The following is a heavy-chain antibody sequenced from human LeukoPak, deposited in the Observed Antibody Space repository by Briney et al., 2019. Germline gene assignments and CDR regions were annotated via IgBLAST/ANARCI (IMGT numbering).Heavy chain of an antibody. Sequence: GGSLRLSCAASGFSFSSYAMTWVRQAPGKGLERVSALSASGGTTYYADSVKGRFTTSRDNSKNTLYLQMNSLRAEDTAVYYCAKLPREYCSSTSCPNWFDTWGQGTLVTVSS. D-gene: IGHD2-2*01. CDR3: AKLPREYCSSTSCPNWFDT. CDR2: LSASGGTT. V-gene: IGHV3-23*01. J-gene: IGHJ5*02. CDR1: GFSFSSYA.